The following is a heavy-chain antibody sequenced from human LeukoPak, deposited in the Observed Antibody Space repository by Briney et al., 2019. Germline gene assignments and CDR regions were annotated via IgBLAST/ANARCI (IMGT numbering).Heavy chain of an antibody. V-gene: IGHV3-23*01. D-gene: IGHD3-16*01. Sequence: GGSLRLSCAASRFIFSNHAMSWVRQAPGRGLEWLSIISGTADSKYYADSVKGRFTISRDNPRSTLYLEMNILRAEDTAVYYCAKADATIGGAFDTWGQGTMVIVSS. CDR1: RFIFSNHA. CDR2: ISGTADSK. J-gene: IGHJ3*02. CDR3: AKADATIGGAFDT.